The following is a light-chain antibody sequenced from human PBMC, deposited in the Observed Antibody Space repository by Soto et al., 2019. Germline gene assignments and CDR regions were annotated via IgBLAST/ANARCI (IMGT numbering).Light chain of an antibody. CDR2: EVS. CDR1: SSDVGSYDR. J-gene: IGLJ1*01. CDR3: SSYTSSSTLV. Sequence: QSALTQPPSVSGSPGQSVTISCTGTSSDVGSYDRVSWYQQPPGTAPKLMIYEVSNRPSGVPDRFSGSKSGNTASRTISGLQAEDEADYYCSSYTSSSTLVFGTGTKVTVL. V-gene: IGLV2-18*02.